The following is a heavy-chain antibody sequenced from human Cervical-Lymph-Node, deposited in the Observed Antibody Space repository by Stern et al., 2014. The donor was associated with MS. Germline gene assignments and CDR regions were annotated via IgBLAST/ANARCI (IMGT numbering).Heavy chain of an antibody. CDR2: ISTDTGAT. V-gene: IGHV1-2*02. D-gene: IGHD1-26*01. CDR3: ARDRGSHSDY. J-gene: IGHJ4*02. Sequence: QVQLVQSGAEVQKPGASVKVSCKASGYSFTAYFIHWVRQAPGQGLEWMGRISTDTGATNYAQRFQGRFTMTRDTSISTTYMELSRLRSDDTAVYYCARDRGSHSDYWGQGTLVTVSS. CDR1: GYSFTAYF.